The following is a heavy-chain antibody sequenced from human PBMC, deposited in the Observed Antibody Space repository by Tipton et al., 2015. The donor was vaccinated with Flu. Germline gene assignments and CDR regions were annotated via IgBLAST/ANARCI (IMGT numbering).Heavy chain of an antibody. CDR3: AKKGGSGSYYAFDY. Sequence: TLSLTCTVSRGSISSYYWSWIRQPAGKGLEWIGYIYYSGSTNYNPSLKSRVTISVDTSKSQFSLKLSSVTAADTAVYYCAKKGGSGSYYAFDYWGQGTLVTVSS. CDR1: RGSISSYY. CDR2: IYYSGST. D-gene: IGHD3-10*01. J-gene: IGHJ4*02. V-gene: IGHV4-59*01.